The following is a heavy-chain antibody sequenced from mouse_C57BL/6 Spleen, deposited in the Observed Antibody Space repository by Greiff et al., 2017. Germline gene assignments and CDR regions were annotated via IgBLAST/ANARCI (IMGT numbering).Heavy chain of an antibody. V-gene: IGHV1-64*01. CDR2: IHPNSGST. CDR1: GYTFTSYW. D-gene: IGHD1-1*01. CDR3: TKIYGSIFGY. J-gene: IGHJ2*01. Sequence: QVQLQQPGAELVKPGASVKLSCKASGYTFTSYWMHWVKQRPGQGLEWIGMIHPNSGSTNYNEKFKSKATLTVDKSSSTAYMQLSSLTSEDSAVYYWTKIYGSIFGYWGQGTTLTVSS.